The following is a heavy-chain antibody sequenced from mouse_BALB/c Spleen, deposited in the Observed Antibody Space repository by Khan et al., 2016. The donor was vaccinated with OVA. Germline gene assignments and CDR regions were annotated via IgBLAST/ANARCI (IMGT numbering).Heavy chain of an antibody. J-gene: IGHJ3*01. CDR3: AREWAAWFPY. Sequence: VQLQQSGAELARPGASVKLSCKTSGYTFTDYNINWMRQTTGQGLEWIGEIYPGSDNTFYNEKFRGKATLSADKSSSTAYMQLSSLTSEESAVYYCAREWAAWFPYWGQGTLVTVSA. CDR2: IYPGSDNT. CDR1: GYTFTDYN. V-gene: IGHV1-77*01.